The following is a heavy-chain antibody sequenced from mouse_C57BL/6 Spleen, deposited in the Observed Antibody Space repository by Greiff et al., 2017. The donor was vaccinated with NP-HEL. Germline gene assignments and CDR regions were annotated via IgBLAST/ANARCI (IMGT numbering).Heavy chain of an antibody. CDR2: FHPYNDDT. CDR1: GYTFTTYP. Sequence: VQLQQSGAELVKPGASVKMSCKASGYTFTTYPIEWMKQNHGKSLEWIGNFHPYNDDTKYNEKFKGKATLTVEKSSSTVYLELRRLTSDDSAVYYCARRDYEDYAMDYWGQGTSVTVSS. D-gene: IGHD2-4*01. V-gene: IGHV1-47*01. J-gene: IGHJ4*01. CDR3: ARRDYEDYAMDY.